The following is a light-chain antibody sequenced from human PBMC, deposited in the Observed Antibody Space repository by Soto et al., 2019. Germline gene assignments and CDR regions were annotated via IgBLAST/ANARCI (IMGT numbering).Light chain of an antibody. V-gene: IGLV2-14*01. CDR2: AVT. CDR1: NSDVGKFDY. Sequence: QSALTQPASVSASPGQSITISCTGTNSDVGKFDYVSWYQHHPGKAPKLVISAVTRRSSGVSDRFSGAKSGNTATLTISGLQAEDEADYYCASYTDRTTQVFGGGTKLTV. CDR3: ASYTDRTTQV. J-gene: IGLJ3*02.